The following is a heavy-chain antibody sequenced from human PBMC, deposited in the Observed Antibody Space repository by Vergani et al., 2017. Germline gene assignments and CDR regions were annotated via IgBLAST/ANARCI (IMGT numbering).Heavy chain of an antibody. CDR2: INSDGSST. D-gene: IGHD3-22*01. J-gene: IGHJ4*02. CDR3: ARDRSYYYDSSGYPSEADY. V-gene: IGHV3-74*01. CDR1: GFTFSSYW. Sequence: EVQLVESGGGLVQPGGSLRLSCAASGFTFSSYWMHWVRHAPGKGLVWVSRINSDGSSTSYADSVKGRFTISRDNAKNTLYLQMNSLRAEDTAVYYCARDRSYYYDSSGYPSEADYWGQGTLVTVSS.